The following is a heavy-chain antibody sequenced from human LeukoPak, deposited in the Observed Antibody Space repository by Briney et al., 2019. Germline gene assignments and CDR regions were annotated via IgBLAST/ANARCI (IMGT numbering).Heavy chain of an antibody. Sequence: PGGSLRLSCAASGFTFSSYSMNWVRQATGKGLEWVSSISSSSSYIYYADSVKGRFTISRDNAKNSLYLQMNSLRAEDTAVYYCARVGAAAVSALDYWGQGTLVTVSS. CDR3: ARVGAAAVSALDY. V-gene: IGHV3-21*01. J-gene: IGHJ4*02. D-gene: IGHD6-13*01. CDR2: ISSSSSYI. CDR1: GFTFSSYS.